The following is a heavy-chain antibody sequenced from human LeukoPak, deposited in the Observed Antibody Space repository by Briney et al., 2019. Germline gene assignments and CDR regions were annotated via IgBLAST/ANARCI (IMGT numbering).Heavy chain of an antibody. CDR2: IIPILGIA. Sequence: SVKVSCKASGGTFSSYAISWVRQAPGQGLEWMGRIIPILGIANYAQKFQGRVTITADKSTSTAYMELSSLRSEDTAVYYCVWGEVVAATGFYGMDVWGQGTTVTVSS. V-gene: IGHV1-69*04. D-gene: IGHD2-15*01. CDR1: GGTFSSYA. CDR3: VWGEVVAATGFYGMDV. J-gene: IGHJ6*02.